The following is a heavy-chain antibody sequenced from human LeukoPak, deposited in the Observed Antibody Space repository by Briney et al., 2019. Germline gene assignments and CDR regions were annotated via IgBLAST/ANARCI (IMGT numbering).Heavy chain of an antibody. CDR3: ARAGYTYGPFYY. D-gene: IGHD5-18*01. J-gene: IGHJ4*02. V-gene: IGHV3-7*01. CDR1: GFAFNTFW. Sequence: GGALRLSCAASGFAFNTFWMSWVRQAPGRGLEWVANIKQDGSEKYYVESVKGRFTISRDNAKNSLYLQMNSLRVDDTAVYYCARAGYTYGPFYYWGLGALVTVSS. CDR2: IKQDGSEK.